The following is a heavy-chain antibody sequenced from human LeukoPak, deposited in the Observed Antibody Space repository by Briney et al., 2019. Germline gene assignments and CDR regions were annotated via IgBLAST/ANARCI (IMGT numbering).Heavy chain of an antibody. CDR3: VRGNYDNRGYSNAFDI. D-gene: IGHD3-22*01. CDR1: GASISSSY. CDR2: IYYNGNT. J-gene: IGHJ3*02. Sequence: PSGTLSLTCTVSGASISSSYWSWVRQPPGKRLEWIGFIYYNGNTNSNPSLKSRVAISVDTSKNQFSLKLTSVTAADTAVYYYVRGNYDNRGYSNAFDIWGQGATVTVSS. V-gene: IGHV4-59*01.